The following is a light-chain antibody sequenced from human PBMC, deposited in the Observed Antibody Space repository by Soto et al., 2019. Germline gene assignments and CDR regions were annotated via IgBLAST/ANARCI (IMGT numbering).Light chain of an antibody. J-gene: IGKJ1*01. CDR2: LGS. CDR3: MQALQTLPA. Sequence: DTVMTQSPLSLPVTPGEPASISCRSSQSLLHSNGYKYLDWYLQKPGQSPQLLIYLGSNRASGVPDRFSGSGSGTDLTLKISRVEAEEVGIYYCMQALQTLPAFGQGAKVHIX. CDR1: QSLLHSNGYKY. V-gene: IGKV2-28*01.